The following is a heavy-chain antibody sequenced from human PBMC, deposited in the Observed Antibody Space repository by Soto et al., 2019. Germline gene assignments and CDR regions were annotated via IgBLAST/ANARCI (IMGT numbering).Heavy chain of an antibody. J-gene: IGHJ5*02. CDR2: IYYTGIT. CDR3: AREERKGIISWFDP. Sequence: SETLSLTCTVSGGSVSGVDYFWSWIRQSPGKGLECIGYIYYTGITHLNPSIKSRLTMAVDTSKNEFSLKLTSVSAADTAVYFCAREERKGIISWFDPWGQGTPVTVSS. V-gene: IGHV4-30-4*01. D-gene: IGHD2-21*01. CDR1: GGSVSGVDYF.